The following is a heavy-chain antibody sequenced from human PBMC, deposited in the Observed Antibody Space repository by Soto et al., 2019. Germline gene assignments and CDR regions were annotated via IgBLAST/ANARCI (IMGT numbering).Heavy chain of an antibody. CDR2: ISGSGGST. CDR3: AKGRGYCSSTSCYVGSDY. CDR1: GFTFSSYA. D-gene: IGHD2-2*01. J-gene: IGHJ4*02. Sequence: EVQLLESGGGLVQPGGSLRLSCAASGFTFSSYAMSWVRQAPGKGLEWVSAISGSGGSTYYADSVKGRFTISRDNSKNTLYLKMNSLRAEDTDVYYCAKGRGYCSSTSCYVGSDYWGQGTLVTVSS. V-gene: IGHV3-23*01.